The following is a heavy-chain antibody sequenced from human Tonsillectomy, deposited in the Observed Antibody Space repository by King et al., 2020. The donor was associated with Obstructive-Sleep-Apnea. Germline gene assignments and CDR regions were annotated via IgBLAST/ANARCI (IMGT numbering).Heavy chain of an antibody. J-gene: IGHJ1*01. CDR3: AHLVGSSWLNAEYFQH. D-gene: IGHD6-13*01. V-gene: IGHV2-5*01. Sequence: ITLKESGPTLVKPTQTRTLTCTFSGVSLSTRGVGVGCIRQPPGKHLDGLALIYWNDDKRYSPSLKSRLTITKDTSKNQVVLTMTNMDPVDTATYYCAHLVGSSWLNAEYFQHWGQGTLVTVSS. CDR1: GVSLSTRGVG. CDR2: IYWNDDK.